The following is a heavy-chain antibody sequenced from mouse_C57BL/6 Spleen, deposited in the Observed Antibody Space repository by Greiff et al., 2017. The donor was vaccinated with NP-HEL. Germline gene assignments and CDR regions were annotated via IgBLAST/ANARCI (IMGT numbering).Heavy chain of an antibody. Sequence: VKLQESGPELVKPGASVKIPCKASGYTFTDYEMHWVKQTPVHGLEWIGAIDPETGGTAYNQKFKGKAILTADKSSSTAYMELRSLTSEDSAVYYCTGSEYYGSRGYAMDYWGQGTSVTVSS. CDR1: GYTFTDYE. CDR3: TGSEYYGSRGYAMDY. CDR2: IDPETGGT. D-gene: IGHD1-1*01. J-gene: IGHJ4*01. V-gene: IGHV1-15*01.